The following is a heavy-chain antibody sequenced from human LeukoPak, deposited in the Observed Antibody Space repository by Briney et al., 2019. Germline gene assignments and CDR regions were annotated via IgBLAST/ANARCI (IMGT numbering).Heavy chain of an antibody. CDR1: GFTFSSYS. Sequence: RGSRRLSCAASGFTFSSYSMNWVRQAPGKGLEWVSSISSSSSYIYYADSVKGRFTISRDNAKNSLYLQMNSLRAEDTAVYYCARDPAYCGGDCLDYWGQGTLVTVSS. D-gene: IGHD2-21*02. CDR2: ISSSSSYI. J-gene: IGHJ4*02. CDR3: ARDPAYCGGDCLDY. V-gene: IGHV3-21*01.